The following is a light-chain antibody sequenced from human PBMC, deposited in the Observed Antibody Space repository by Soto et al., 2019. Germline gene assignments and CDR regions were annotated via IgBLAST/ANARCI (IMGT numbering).Light chain of an antibody. Sequence: EIILTQSPGTRSLSPMEISSFSVMAIPSVRSSYLAWYQQKPGQAPRLLIYGASTRATGIPARFSGSGSGTEFTLTISSLEPEDFAVYYCQQRSNWPPITFGQGTRLEI. V-gene: IGKV3D-20*02. J-gene: IGKJ5*01. CDR3: QQRSNWPPIT. CDR2: GAS. CDR1: PSVRSSY.